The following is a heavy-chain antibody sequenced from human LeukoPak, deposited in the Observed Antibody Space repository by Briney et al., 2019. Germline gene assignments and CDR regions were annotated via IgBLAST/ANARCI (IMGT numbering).Heavy chain of an antibody. J-gene: IGHJ4*02. V-gene: IGHV3-66*01. CDR3: ARVVLALIIDY. D-gene: IGHD4/OR15-4a*01. CDR1: GFTVSSSY. CDR2: IYSDHST. Sequence: GGSLRLSCAASGFTVSSSYMSWVRQAPGKGLEWVSLIYSDHSTYYAGSVKGRFIISRDNSKNTLYLQMNSLRAEDTAVYYCARVVLALIIDYWGQGILVTVSS.